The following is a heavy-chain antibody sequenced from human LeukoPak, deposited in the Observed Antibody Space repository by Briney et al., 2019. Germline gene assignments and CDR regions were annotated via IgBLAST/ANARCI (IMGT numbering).Heavy chain of an antibody. Sequence: GGSLRLSCAASGFTFTTYWLGWVRQPPGKGLEWVANIKQDGTEKYYVDSVKGRFTISRDNAKNSLYLQMNSLRAEDTAVYYCARLGIVAIVGATGFDYWGQGTLVTVSS. CDR1: GFTFTTYW. D-gene: IGHD2-15*01. CDR2: IKQDGTEK. J-gene: IGHJ4*02. V-gene: IGHV3-7*01. CDR3: ARLGIVAIVGATGFDY.